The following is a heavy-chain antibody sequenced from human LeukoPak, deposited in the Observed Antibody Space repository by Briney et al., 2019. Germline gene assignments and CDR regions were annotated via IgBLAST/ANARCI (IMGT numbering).Heavy chain of an antibody. Sequence: GESLKISCKGSGYTFTNYYIGWVRQTPGKGLEWMGIISPGDSDARYSPSFQGQVTISADKSLSTAYLRWSSLKASDTAMYYCARRYCSSTSCNPYFFDYWGQGTLVTVSS. CDR3: ARRYCSSTSCNPYFFDY. D-gene: IGHD2-2*01. CDR2: ISPGDSDA. J-gene: IGHJ4*02. CDR1: GYTFTNYY. V-gene: IGHV5-51*01.